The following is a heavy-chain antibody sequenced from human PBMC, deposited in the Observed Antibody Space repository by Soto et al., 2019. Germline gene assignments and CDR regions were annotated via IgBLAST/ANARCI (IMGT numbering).Heavy chain of an antibody. CDR3: AREVIPLTTDWYFDL. CDR1: GGSISGGVGGLYY. Sequence: QLQLRESGPGLVKPSETLSLTCTVSGGSISGGVGGLYYWSWIRQPPGKGLEWTGYIYDSGSTYYNPSLKSRGTITVDTSKNQFSLRLSSVTAADTAVDYCAREVIPLTTDWYFDLWGRGTLVTVSS. D-gene: IGHD4-17*01. CDR2: IYDSGST. J-gene: IGHJ2*01. V-gene: IGHV4-30-4*01.